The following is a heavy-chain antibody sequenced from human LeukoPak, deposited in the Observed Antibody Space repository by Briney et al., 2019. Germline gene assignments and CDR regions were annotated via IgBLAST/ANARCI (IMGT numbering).Heavy chain of an antibody. CDR3: ARTYSSSSSYSDF. CDR2: IYYSGST. CDR1: GGSIGSYY. D-gene: IGHD6-6*01. V-gene: IGHV4-59*01. Sequence: SETLSLTCTVSGGSIGSYYWSWIRQSPGKGLEWIGYIYYSGSTNYNPSLKSRVTISVETPKNQFSLNLTSVTAADTAVYYCARTYSSSSSYSDFWGQGTLVTVSS. J-gene: IGHJ4*02.